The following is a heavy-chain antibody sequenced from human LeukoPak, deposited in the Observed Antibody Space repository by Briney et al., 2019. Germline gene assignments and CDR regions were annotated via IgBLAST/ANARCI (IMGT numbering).Heavy chain of an antibody. CDR3: ARVGYSSSWFFFNF. J-gene: IGHJ4*02. D-gene: IGHD6-13*01. V-gene: IGHV3-23*05. Sequence: GGSLRLSCAASGISFSSYDMSWVRQAPGKGLEWVSTLSSTGTTFYAGSVEGRFTISRANSENTLYLQMDSLRVADTALYYCARVGYSSSWFFFNFWGQGTLVTVSS. CDR2: LSSTGTT. CDR1: GISFSSYD.